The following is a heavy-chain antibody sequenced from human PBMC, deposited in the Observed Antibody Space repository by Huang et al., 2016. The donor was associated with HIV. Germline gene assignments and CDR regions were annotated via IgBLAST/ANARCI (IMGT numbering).Heavy chain of an antibody. CDR1: GNTFSNYG. D-gene: IGHD2-8*02. V-gene: IGHV1-18*04. CDR3: ASPNPSVSNYWGLDY. J-gene: IGHJ4*02. CDR2: ISADNGDT. Sequence: QVSLMQSGAEVKKPGASVNVSCKASGNTFSNYGFSWVRQAPGQGLDWMGLISADNGDTKYTQKFQERITMTTDTSTSTAFLDLRSLRSDDTAIYYCASPNPSVSNYWGLDYWGQGTLVTVSS.